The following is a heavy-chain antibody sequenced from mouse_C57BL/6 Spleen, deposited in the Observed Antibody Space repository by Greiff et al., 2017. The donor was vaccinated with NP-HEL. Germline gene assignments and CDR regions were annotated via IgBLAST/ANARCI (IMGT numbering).Heavy chain of an antibody. D-gene: IGHD2-3*01. Sequence: QVQLQQPGAELVRPGTSVKLSCKASGYTFTSYWMHWVKQRPGQGLEWIGVIDPSDSYTNYNQKFKGKATLTVDTSSSTAYMQLSSLTSEDSAVYYCAGSDGYGWYFDVWGTGTTVTVSS. CDR3: AGSDGYGWYFDV. J-gene: IGHJ1*03. CDR1: GYTFTSYW. V-gene: IGHV1-59*01. CDR2: IDPSDSYT.